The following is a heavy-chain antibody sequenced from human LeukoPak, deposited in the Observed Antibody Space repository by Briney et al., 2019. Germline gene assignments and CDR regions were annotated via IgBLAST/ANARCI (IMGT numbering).Heavy chain of an antibody. CDR3: SRNADHDW. Sequence: GGSLRLPCAGSGFSFSDAWLNWVRQTPEKGLEWVARIKRQTEGWAKDYAAPVKGRFTISRDDSKSTVYLQMNSLEIEDTAVYYCSRNADHDWWGQGTLVTVSS. CDR2: IKRQTEGWAK. V-gene: IGHV3-15*01. CDR1: GFSFSDAW. J-gene: IGHJ4*02. D-gene: IGHD1-14*01.